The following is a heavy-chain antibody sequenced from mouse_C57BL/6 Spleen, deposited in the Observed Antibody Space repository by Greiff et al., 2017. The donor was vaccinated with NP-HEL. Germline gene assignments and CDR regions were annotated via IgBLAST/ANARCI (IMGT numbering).Heavy chain of an antibody. V-gene: IGHV1-64*01. CDR2: IHPNSGST. CDR1: GYTFTSYW. CDR3: ARGGGYGNLAWFAY. Sequence: QVQLQQPGAELVKPGASVKLSCKASGYTFTSYWMHWVKQRPGQGLEWIGMIHPNSGSTNYNEKFKSKATLTVDKSSSTAYMQLSSLTSEYSAVYFCARGGGYGNLAWFAYWGQGTLVTVSA. J-gene: IGHJ3*01. D-gene: IGHD2-1*01.